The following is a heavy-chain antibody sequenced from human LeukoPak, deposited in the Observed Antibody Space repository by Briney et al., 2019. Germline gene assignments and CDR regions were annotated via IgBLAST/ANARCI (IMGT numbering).Heavy chain of an antibody. CDR3: AREYASLGFDI. D-gene: IGHD7-27*01. V-gene: IGHV3-20*04. CDR2: INWNGGST. J-gene: IGHJ3*02. Sequence: GGSLRLSCAASGFTFDDRGMSWVRQAPGKGLEWVSGINWNGGSTAYADSVKGRFTISRDNAKKSLYMQMNSLRDEDTALYYCAREYASLGFDIWGQGTMVTVSS. CDR1: GFTFDDRG.